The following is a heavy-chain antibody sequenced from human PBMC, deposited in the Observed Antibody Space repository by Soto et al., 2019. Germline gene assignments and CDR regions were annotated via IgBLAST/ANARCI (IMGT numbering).Heavy chain of an antibody. J-gene: IGHJ4*02. Sequence: QVQLQESGPGLVKPSETLSLTCKVSGGSINGYYWSWIRQPPGKGLEWIGYIYYRGSTNYNPSLNSRLTISLDTSKNQFSLKLSSVTAADTAVYYCARGSPHFDSSGYYYNEDYWGQGTLVTVSS. CDR3: ARGSPHFDSSGYYYNEDY. D-gene: IGHD3-22*01. V-gene: IGHV4-59*01. CDR2: IYYRGST. CDR1: GGSINGYY.